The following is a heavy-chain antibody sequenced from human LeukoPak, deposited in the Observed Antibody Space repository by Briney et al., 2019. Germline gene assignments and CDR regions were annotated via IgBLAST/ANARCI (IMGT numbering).Heavy chain of an antibody. CDR2: IIPIFGTA. Sequence: ASVKVSCKASGGTFSSYAISWVGQAPGQGLEWMGRIIPIFGTANYAQKFQGRVTITTDESTSTAYMELSSLRSEDTAVYYCARDGSGDAFDIWGQGTMVTVSS. CDR3: ARDGSGDAFDI. CDR1: GGTFSSYA. V-gene: IGHV1-69*05. J-gene: IGHJ3*02.